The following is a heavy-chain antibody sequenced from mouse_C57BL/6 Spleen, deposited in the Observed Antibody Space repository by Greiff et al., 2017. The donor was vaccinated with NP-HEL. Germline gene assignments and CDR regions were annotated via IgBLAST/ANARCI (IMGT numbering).Heavy chain of an antibody. V-gene: IGHV1-55*01. CDR3: ARSGTAMDY. D-gene: IGHD4-1*01. J-gene: IGHJ4*01. Sequence: QVQLQQSGAELVKPGASVKMSCKASGYTFTSYWITWVKQRPGQGLEWVGDIYPGSGSTNYNEKFKSKATLTVDTSSSTAYMQLSSLTSEDSAVYYCARSGTAMDYWGQGTSVTVSS. CDR1: GYTFTSYW. CDR2: IYPGSGST.